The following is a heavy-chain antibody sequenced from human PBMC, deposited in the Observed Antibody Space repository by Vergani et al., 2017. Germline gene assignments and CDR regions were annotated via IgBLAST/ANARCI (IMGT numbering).Heavy chain of an antibody. CDR1: GFTFNSYA. D-gene: IGHD6-19*01. CDR2: ISGGGGST. V-gene: IGHV3-23*01. CDR3: AKTHYTSGQGGRFDP. Sequence: EVQLLESGGGLVQPGGSLRLSCAASGFTFNSYAMSWVRQVPGKGLEWVSGISGGGGSTLYADSVKGRLTISRDNSENTLYLLMNSLRAEDAAVDFCAKTHYTSGQGGRFDPWGQGTLVTVSS. J-gene: IGHJ5*02.